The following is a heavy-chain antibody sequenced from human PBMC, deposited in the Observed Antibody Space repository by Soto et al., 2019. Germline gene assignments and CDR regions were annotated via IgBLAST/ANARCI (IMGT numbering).Heavy chain of an antibody. J-gene: IGHJ4*02. CDR3: AREVRGGFTGIFDQ. V-gene: IGHV4-4*07. Sequence: QVQLQGSGPGQVKPSETLSLTYTVSGDSISDYFYWSWIRQPAGKGLEWIGRIYTDGTTKYNPSLTSRVTSSLDKSKNQFSLRLSSVTAADTAVYYFAREVRGGFTGIFDQWGRGSRVTVSS. CDR1: GDSISDYFY. CDR2: IYTDGTT. D-gene: IGHD2-15*01.